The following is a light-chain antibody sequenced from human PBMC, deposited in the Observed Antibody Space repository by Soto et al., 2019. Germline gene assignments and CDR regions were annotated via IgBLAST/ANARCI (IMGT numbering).Light chain of an antibody. CDR1: QSVSSSY. CDR2: GAS. Sequence: EIVLTQSPGTLSLSPGERATLSCRASQSVSSSYLAWYQQKPGQAPRLLIYGASSRATGIPDRFSGSGSGTDFTLTISRLEPEDIAVYYCQPYGSSTRWTFGQGTKVEIK. V-gene: IGKV3-20*01. J-gene: IGKJ1*01. CDR3: QPYGSSTRWT.